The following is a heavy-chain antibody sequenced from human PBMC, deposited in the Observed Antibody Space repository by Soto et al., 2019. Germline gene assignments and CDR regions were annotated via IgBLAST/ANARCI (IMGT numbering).Heavy chain of an antibody. CDR2: INSDGGRT. V-gene: IGHV3-74*01. CDR1: VFTFSSYF. Sequence: PGGSLILSGTASVFTFSSYFRHGIRQGDGWRLVWHSRINSDGGRTSYAGSVTGRLPISRENAKNPLYLQPNSLRAEETAVYYCERDRILSFDSWGQGTLVNVSS. CDR3: ERDRILSFDS. J-gene: IGHJ4*02.